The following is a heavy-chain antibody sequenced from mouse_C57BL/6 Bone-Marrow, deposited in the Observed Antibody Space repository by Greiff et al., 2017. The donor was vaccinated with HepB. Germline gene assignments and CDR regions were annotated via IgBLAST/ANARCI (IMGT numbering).Heavy chain of an antibody. CDR3: TTKNETY. Sequence: EVQLQQSGAELVRPGASVKLSCTASGFNIKDDYMHWGRQRPEQGLEWIGWIDPENGDTEYASKFQGKATITADTSSNTAYLQLSSLTSEDTAVYYCTTKNETYWGQGTLVTVSA. V-gene: IGHV14-4*01. CDR1: GFNIKDDY. J-gene: IGHJ3*01. CDR2: IDPENGDT.